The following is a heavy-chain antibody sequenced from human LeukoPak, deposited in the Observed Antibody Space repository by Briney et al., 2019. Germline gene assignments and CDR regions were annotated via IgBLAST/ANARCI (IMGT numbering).Heavy chain of an antibody. CDR2: IYTSGST. CDR1: GGSISSYY. D-gene: IGHD6-19*01. V-gene: IGHV4-4*07. J-gene: IGHJ4*02. Sequence: SETLSLTCTVSGGSISSYYWSWIRRPAGKGLEWIGRIYTSGSTNYNPSLKSRDTMSVDTSKNQFSLKLSSVTAADTAVYYCASSIAVAGTFDYWGQGTLVTVSS. CDR3: ASSIAVAGTFDY.